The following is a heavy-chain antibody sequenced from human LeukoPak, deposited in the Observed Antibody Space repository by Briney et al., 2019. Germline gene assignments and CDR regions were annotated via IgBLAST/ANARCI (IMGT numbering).Heavy chain of an antibody. D-gene: IGHD1-1*01. CDR3: TTGRGAYDVFDF. CDR1: GFLFSAYY. V-gene: IGHV1-69-2*01. Sequence: ASVKVSRKTSGFLFSAYYMHWVQQAPGKGFRWMGRIDPEDGKSTYAEDFQGRVTLTADMSTDTAYMELSRLTSEDTALYYCTTGRGAYDVFDFWGQGSLVIVSS. CDR2: IDPEDGKS. J-gene: IGHJ4*02.